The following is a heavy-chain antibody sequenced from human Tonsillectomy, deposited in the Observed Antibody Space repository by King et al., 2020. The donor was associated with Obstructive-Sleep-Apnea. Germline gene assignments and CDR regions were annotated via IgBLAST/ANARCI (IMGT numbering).Heavy chain of an antibody. Sequence: QLQESGPGLVKPSQTLSLTCTVSGGSISSGDYYWSGIRQPPGKGLEWIGYIYYNGNTYHNPSLKSRVTISIDTSKNPFSLKLGSVTAADTAGYYCARDSGHPWGQGTLVTVSS. CDR1: GGSISSGDYY. D-gene: IGHD3-10*01. J-gene: IGHJ5*02. V-gene: IGHV4-30-4*01. CDR2: IYYNGNT. CDR3: ARDSGHP.